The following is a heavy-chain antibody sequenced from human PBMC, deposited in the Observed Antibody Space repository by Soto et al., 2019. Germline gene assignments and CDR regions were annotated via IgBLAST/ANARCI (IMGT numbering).Heavy chain of an antibody. D-gene: IGHD6-13*01. J-gene: IGHJ5*02. CDR3: AREMYSSNWFDP. CDR2: IIPIFGIA. CDR1: GGTFSSYA. Sequence: GASVKVSCKASGGTFSSYAISWVRQAPGQGLEWMGGIIPIFGIANYAQKFQGRVTITADESTSTAYMELSSLRSEDTAVYYCAREMYSSNWFDPWGQGTLVTVSS. V-gene: IGHV1-69*13.